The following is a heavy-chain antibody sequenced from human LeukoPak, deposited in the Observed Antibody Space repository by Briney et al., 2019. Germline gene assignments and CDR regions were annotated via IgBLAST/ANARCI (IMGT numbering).Heavy chain of an antibody. CDR2: ISSSSSYI. V-gene: IGHV3-21*04. CDR3: AKSLMQQQLGCLDY. CDR1: GFTFSSYS. Sequence: PGGSLRLSCAASGFTFSSYSMNWVRQAPGKGLEWVSSISSSSSYIYYADSVKGRFTISRDNAKNSLYLQMNSLRAEDTAVYYCAKSLMQQQLGCLDYWGQGTLVTVSS. J-gene: IGHJ4*02. D-gene: IGHD6-13*01.